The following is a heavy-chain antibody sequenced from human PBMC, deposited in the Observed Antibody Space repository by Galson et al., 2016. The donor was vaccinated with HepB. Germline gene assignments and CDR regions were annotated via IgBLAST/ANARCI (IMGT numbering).Heavy chain of an antibody. Sequence: SLRLSCAASGFTFTSHWMHWVRQAPGKGLEWVANINQGGGEKYYVDSVKGRFIISRDNSKNSLYLQMNSLKAEDTAVYYCANHRGWGQGALVTVSS. CDR1: GFTFTSHW. V-gene: IGHV3-7*03. CDR3: ANHRG. J-gene: IGHJ4*02. D-gene: IGHD1-14*01. CDR2: INQGGGEK.